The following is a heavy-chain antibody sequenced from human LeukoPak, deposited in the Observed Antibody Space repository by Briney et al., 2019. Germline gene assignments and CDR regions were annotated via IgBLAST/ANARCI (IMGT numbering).Heavy chain of an antibody. CDR2: INPSGGST. V-gene: IGHV1-46*01. CDR1: GYTFTSYD. D-gene: IGHD3-9*01. Sequence: GASVKVSCKASGYTFTSYDINWVRQAPGQGLEWMGIINPSGGSTSYAQKFQGRVTMTRDMSTSTVYMELSSLRSEDTAVYYCAGIRFDLAYWGQGTLVTVSS. J-gene: IGHJ4*02. CDR3: AGIRFDLAY.